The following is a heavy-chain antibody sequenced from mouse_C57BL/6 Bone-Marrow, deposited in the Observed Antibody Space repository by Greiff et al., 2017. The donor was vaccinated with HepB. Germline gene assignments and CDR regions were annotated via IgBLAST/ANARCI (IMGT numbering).Heavy chain of an antibody. CDR1: GYTFTSYW. V-gene: IGHV1-50*01. Sequence: VQLKQPGAELVKPGASVKLSCKASGYTFTSYWMQWVKQRPGQGLEWIGEMDPSDSYTNYNQKFKGKATLTVDTSSSTAYMQLSSLTSEDSAVYYCARRRWLLRVDYWGQGTSVTVSS. CDR2: MDPSDSYT. CDR3: ARRRWLLRVDY. J-gene: IGHJ4*01. D-gene: IGHD2-3*01.